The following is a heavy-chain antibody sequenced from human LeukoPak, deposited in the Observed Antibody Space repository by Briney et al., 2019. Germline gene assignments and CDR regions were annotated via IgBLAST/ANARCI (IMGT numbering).Heavy chain of an antibody. CDR1: GYTFTSYG. Sequence: ASVKVSCKASGYTFTSYGISWVRQAPGQGLEWMGWISAYNGNTNYAQKLQGRVTMTTDTSTSTAYMELRSLRSDDTAVYYCARGDYRAYYYYGMDVWGQGTTVTVSS. V-gene: IGHV1-18*01. CDR2: ISAYNGNT. D-gene: IGHD4-11*01. J-gene: IGHJ6*02. CDR3: ARGDYRAYYYYGMDV.